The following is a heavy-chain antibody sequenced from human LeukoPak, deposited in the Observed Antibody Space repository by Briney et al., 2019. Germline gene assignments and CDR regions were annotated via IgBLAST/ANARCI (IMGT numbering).Heavy chain of an antibody. CDR1: GGTFSSYT. J-gene: IGHJ6*02. Sequence: ASVKVSCKASGGTFSSYTISWVRQAPGQGLEWMGRIIPILGIGNYAQKFQGRVTITADKSTTTAYMELSSLRSEDTAVYYCARDRVGADYGTDVCSQGTTVTVYS. D-gene: IGHD1-26*01. CDR3: ARDRVGADYGTDV. V-gene: IGHV1-69*04. CDR2: IIPILGIG.